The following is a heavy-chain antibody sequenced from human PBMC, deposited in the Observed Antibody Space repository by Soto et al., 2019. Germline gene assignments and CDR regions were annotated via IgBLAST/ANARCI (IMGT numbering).Heavy chain of an antibody. CDR2: INHSGRT. CDR1: GGSFSGYY. J-gene: IGHJ4*02. CDR3: ARSSRVDY. D-gene: IGHD6-13*01. V-gene: IGHV4-34*01. Sequence: PSETLSLTCAVYGGSFSGYYWSWIRQPPGKGLEWIGEINHSGRTNYNPSLKSRVTISVDTSKNQFSLKLSSVTAADTAVYYCARSSRVDYWGQGTLVTVSS.